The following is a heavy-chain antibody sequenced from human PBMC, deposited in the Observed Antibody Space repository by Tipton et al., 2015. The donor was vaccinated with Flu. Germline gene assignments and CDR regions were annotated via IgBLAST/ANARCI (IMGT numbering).Heavy chain of an antibody. CDR3: TRGRHIIMNSYDI. CDR1: GFTFTYFN. D-gene: IGHD3-22*01. Sequence: QVQLVQSGAEVKKPGASIKVSCKASGFTFTYFNVHWVRQAPGQRPEWMGWINGGNGNTKYSQNFQGRLTVTRDTSATTAYMELNSLRSEDTAVYYCTRGRHIIMNSYDIWGQGTVITVSS. J-gene: IGHJ3*02. V-gene: IGHV1-3*01. CDR2: INGGNGNT.